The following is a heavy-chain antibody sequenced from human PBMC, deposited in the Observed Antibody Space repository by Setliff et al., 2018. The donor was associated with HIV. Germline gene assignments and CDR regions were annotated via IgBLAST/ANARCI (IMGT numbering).Heavy chain of an antibody. J-gene: IGHJ5*02. CDR1: GYSFISYW. Sequence: PGESLKISCKGSGYSFISYWIGWVRQMPGKGLEWMGIIYPGDSNTRYSPSFQGQVTISADKSTSTAYLQWTSLKASDSAMYYCASGSGIDWFDPWGQGTRVTVSS. D-gene: IGHD3-10*01. CDR3: ASGSGIDWFDP. CDR2: IYPGDSNT. V-gene: IGHV5-51*01.